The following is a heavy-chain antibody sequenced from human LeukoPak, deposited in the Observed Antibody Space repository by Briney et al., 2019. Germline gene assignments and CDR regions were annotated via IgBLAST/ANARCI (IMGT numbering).Heavy chain of an antibody. CDR1: GFTFSSYA. V-gene: IGHV3-23*01. D-gene: IGHD6-13*01. CDR2: ISGSGGST. CDR3: AKVSSSSWYTAVNWFDP. J-gene: IGHJ5*02. Sequence: GGSLRLSCAASGFTFSSYAVSWVRQAPGKGLEWVSAISGSGGSTYYADSVKGRFTISRDNSKNTLYLQMNSLRAEDTAVYYCAKVSSSSWYTAVNWFDPWGQGPLVTVSS.